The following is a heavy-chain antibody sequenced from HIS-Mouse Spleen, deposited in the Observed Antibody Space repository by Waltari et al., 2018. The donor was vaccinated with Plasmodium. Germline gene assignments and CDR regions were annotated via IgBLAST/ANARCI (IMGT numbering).Heavy chain of an antibody. Sequence: QVQLVQSGAEVKKPGASVKVSCKASGYTFTNYGINWVRQAPGQGREWMGWISPYNGNTHFAQKLQGRVTMTTDTSTSTAYMELRSLRSDDTAVYYCARGSAGDTFDIWGQGTMVTVSS. CDR3: ARGSAGDTFDI. CDR1: GYTFTNYG. D-gene: IGHD6-19*01. CDR2: ISPYNGNT. J-gene: IGHJ3*02. V-gene: IGHV1-18*01.